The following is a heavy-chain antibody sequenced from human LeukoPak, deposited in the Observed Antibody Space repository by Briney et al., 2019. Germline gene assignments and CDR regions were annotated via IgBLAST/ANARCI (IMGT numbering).Heavy chain of an antibody. Sequence: PSETLSLTCTVSGGSISSSNYYWGWIRQPPGKGLEWIGSIYYDGSTYYNPSLKSRVTISMDTSKNQFSLKLSSVTAADTAVYYCGGSAMITPWFFDYWGQGTLVTVSS. CDR2: IYYDGST. D-gene: IGHD5-18*01. CDR3: GGSAMITPWFFDY. CDR1: GGSISSSNYY. V-gene: IGHV4-39*07. J-gene: IGHJ4*02.